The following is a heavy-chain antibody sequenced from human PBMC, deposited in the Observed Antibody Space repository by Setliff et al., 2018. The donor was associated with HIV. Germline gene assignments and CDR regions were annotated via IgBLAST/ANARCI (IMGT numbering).Heavy chain of an antibody. Sequence: ASVKVSCKASGYTFTGWYMHWVRQAPGQGLEWMGWVRPYNADKNYAQKFQGRVTMTSDTSISTAYLELSGLTSDDTAIYYCARDRAYCSSGSCYRPLVYYFYYMDVWGTGTTVTVSS. J-gene: IGHJ6*03. D-gene: IGHD2-15*01. CDR2: VRPYNADK. CDR1: GYTFTGWY. V-gene: IGHV1-2*02. CDR3: ARDRAYCSSGSCYRPLVYYFYYMDV.